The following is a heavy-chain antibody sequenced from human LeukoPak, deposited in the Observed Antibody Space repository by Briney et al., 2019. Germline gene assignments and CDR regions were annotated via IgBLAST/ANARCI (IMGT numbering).Heavy chain of an antibody. CDR1: GFTFSRYS. V-gene: IGHV3-64*01. CDR3: ATVREHLPDAFNI. CDR2: ISNNGGST. Sequence: GGSLRLSCAASGFTFSRYSMHWVRQAPGKGLEYVSAISNNGGSTYYAKSVKGRFTISRDNSKNTLYLQMGSLRAEDMAVYYCATVREHLPDAFNIWGQGTMVTVSS. J-gene: IGHJ3*02.